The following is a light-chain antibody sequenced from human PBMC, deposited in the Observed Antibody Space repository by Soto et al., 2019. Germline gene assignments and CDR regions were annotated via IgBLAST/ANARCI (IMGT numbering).Light chain of an antibody. CDR1: QDIRNV. V-gene: IGKV1-6*01. CDR2: AAS. Sequence: AIQLTQSPSSLSASVGDRVTITCRASQDIRNVLGWFQQKPGNAPKLLISAASFLPSGVPSRFSGSGSGTDFTLVISSLQPEDFATYYCLQDYNYPRTFGQGTKVEIK. J-gene: IGKJ1*01. CDR3: LQDYNYPRT.